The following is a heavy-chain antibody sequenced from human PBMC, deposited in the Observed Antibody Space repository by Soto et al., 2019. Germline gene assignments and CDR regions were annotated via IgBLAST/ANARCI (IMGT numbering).Heavy chain of an antibody. Sequence: SETLSLTCTVSGGSISSYYWSWIRQPPGKGLEWIGYIYYSGSTNYNPSLKSRVTISVDTSKNQFSLKLSSVTAADTAVDYCARRTGGPLEFGGKGTLVPATS. D-gene: IGHD2-8*02. CDR3: ARRTGGPLEF. CDR2: IYYSGST. V-gene: IGHV4-59*08. CDR1: GGSISSYY. J-gene: IGHJ4*02.